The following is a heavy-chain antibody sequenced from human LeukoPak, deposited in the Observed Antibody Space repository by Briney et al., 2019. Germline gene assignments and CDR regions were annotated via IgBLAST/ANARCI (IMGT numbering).Heavy chain of an antibody. V-gene: IGHV1-3*01. J-gene: IGHJ4*02. CDR3: ARDGVRGATPFDY. CDR1: GGTFTSYA. D-gene: IGHD3-10*01. Sequence: ASVKVSCKASGGTFTSYAMHWVRQAPGQRLEWMGWINAGNGNTKYSQKFQGRVTITRDTSASTAYMELSSLRSEDTAVYYCARDGVRGATPFDYWGQGTLVTVSS. CDR2: INAGNGNT.